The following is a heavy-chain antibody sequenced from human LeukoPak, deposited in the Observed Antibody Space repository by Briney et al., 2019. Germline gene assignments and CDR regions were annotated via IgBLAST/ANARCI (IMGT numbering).Heavy chain of an antibody. CDR1: GFTFSSYW. J-gene: IGHJ4*02. CDR2: IKQDGSEK. Sequence: GGSLRLSCAASGFTFSSYWMSWVRQAPGKGLEWVANIKQDGSEKYYVDSVKGRFTISRDNAKNSLYLQMNSLRAEDTAVYYCARVAQCLATRPFDYCGQGTLVIDSS. V-gene: IGHV3-7*01. CDR3: ARVAQCLATRPFDY. D-gene: IGHD6-19*01.